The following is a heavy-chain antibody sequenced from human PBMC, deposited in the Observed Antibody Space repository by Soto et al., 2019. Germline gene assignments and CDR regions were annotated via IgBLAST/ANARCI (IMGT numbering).Heavy chain of an antibody. V-gene: IGHV3-48*01. Sequence: GGSLRLSCAASGFTFSSYSMNWVRQAPGKGLEWVSYISSSSNTIYYADSVKGRFTISRDNAKNSLYLQMNSLRAEDTAVYYCARIQEQWLVKWRAFDIWGQGTMVTVSS. CDR2: ISSSSNTI. CDR3: ARIQEQWLVKWRAFDI. D-gene: IGHD6-19*01. CDR1: GFTFSSYS. J-gene: IGHJ3*02.